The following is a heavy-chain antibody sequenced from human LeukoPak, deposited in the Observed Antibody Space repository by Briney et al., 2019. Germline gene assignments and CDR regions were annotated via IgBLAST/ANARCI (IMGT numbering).Heavy chain of an antibody. CDR2: ISSSGSAI. D-gene: IGHD3-10*01. J-gene: IGHJ4*02. Sequence: GGSLRLSCAASGFTFGDYYMNWIRQAPGKGLEWVSYISSSGSAIYYATSVRGRFTISRDNAKNSLYLQLNSLRTEDTAVYYRVRRGVGGLGLGSGIYEEYYFDYWGQGALVTVSS. V-gene: IGHV3-11*01. CDR3: VRRGVGGLGLGSGIYEEYYFDY. CDR1: GFTFGDYY.